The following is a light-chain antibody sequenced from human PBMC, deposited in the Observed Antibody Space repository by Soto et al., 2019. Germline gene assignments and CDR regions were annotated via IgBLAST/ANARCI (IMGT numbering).Light chain of an antibody. Sequence: EIVLTQSPATLSLSPGERATLSCRASQTINNFLAWYQQKPGQAPRLLIYDASNRAAGIPARFSGSGSGTDFTLTISSLEPEDFAVYYCQQRSSWPTFGQGTRLEIK. V-gene: IGKV3-11*01. CDR3: QQRSSWPT. J-gene: IGKJ5*01. CDR2: DAS. CDR1: QTINNF.